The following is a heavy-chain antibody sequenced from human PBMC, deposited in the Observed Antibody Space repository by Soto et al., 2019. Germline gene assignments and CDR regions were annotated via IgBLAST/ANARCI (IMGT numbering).Heavy chain of an antibody. J-gene: IGHJ6*02. Sequence: GASVKVSCTASGGTFSSYAISWVRQAPGQGLEWMGGIIPIFGTANYAQKFQGRVTMTRDTSTSTVYMELSSLRSEDTAVYYCARDVIVLVPAATDYYYYGMDVWGQGTTVTVSS. D-gene: IGHD2-2*01. V-gene: IGHV1-69*05. CDR2: IIPIFGTA. CDR3: ARDVIVLVPAATDYYYYGMDV. CDR1: GGTFSSYA.